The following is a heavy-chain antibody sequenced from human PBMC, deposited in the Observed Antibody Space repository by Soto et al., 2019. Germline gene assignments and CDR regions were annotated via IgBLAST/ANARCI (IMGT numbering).Heavy chain of an antibody. Sequence: QVQLVQSGAEVKKPGSSVKVSCKASGGTFSSYAISWVRQAPGQGLEWRGGIIPIFGTANYAQKFQGRVTITADESTSTAYMELSSLRSEDTAVYYCAREYSSSPDYYYYGMDVWGQGTTVTVSS. CDR1: GGTFSSYA. CDR2: IIPIFGTA. CDR3: AREYSSSPDYYYYGMDV. D-gene: IGHD6-13*01. V-gene: IGHV1-69*01. J-gene: IGHJ6*02.